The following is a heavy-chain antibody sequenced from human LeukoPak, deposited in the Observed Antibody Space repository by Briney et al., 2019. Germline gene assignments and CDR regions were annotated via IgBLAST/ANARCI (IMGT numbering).Heavy chain of an antibody. Sequence: SETLSLTCTVSGASMNSYYWTWIRQPPGKGLEWIGHVFYTGTSNYNPSLKSRVTISLDRSNKQFFLRLTSETSADTAVYYCARAGPWQIDPWGQGTLVAVSS. CDR2: VFYTGTS. J-gene: IGHJ5*02. V-gene: IGHV4-59*01. D-gene: IGHD3-10*01. CDR3: ARAGPWQIDP. CDR1: GASMNSYY.